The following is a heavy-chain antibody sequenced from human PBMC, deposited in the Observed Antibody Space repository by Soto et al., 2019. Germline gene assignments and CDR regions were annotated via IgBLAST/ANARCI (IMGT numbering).Heavy chain of an antibody. CDR2: ISYDGSNK. CDR3: TKGVLDGYNNPAFDC. V-gene: IGHV3-30*18. D-gene: IGHD4-4*01. Sequence: GSLRLSCAASGFTFSSYGMHWVRQAPGKGLEWVAVISYDGSNKYYADSVKGRFTISRDNSKNTLYLQMNSLRAEDTAAYYCTKGVLDGYNNPAFDCWGQGTLVTVSS. CDR1: GFTFSSYG. J-gene: IGHJ4*02.